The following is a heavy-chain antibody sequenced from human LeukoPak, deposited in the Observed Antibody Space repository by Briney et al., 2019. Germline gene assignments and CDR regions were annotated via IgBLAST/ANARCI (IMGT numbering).Heavy chain of an antibody. CDR3: ARDLRMVRGVPDDYYYYYYMDV. J-gene: IGHJ6*03. CDR1: GYSFTSYG. Sequence: SGESLKISCKGSGYSFTSYGISWVRQAPGQGLEWMGWISAYNGNTNYAQKLQGRVTMTTGTSTSTAYMELRSLRSDDTAVYYCARDLRMVRGVPDDYYYYYYMDVWGKGTTVTVSS. D-gene: IGHD3-10*01. CDR2: ISAYNGNT. V-gene: IGHV1-18*01.